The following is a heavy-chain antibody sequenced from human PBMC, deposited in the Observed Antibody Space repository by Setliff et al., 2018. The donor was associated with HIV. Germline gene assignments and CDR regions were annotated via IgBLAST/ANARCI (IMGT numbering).Heavy chain of an antibody. V-gene: IGHV3-23*01. J-gene: IGHJ5*02. Sequence: GGSLRLSCVASGFTFTTYPMSWVRQAPGKGLEWVSAISGDGGDTAYADSLKGRFTISRDTSKNTLHLHMNNVRAEDTAFYYCAKDYTATFWEYNWFDLWGQGTLVTVSS. CDR2: ISGDGGDT. D-gene: IGHD1-26*01. CDR1: GFTFTTYP. CDR3: AKDYTATFWEYNWFDL.